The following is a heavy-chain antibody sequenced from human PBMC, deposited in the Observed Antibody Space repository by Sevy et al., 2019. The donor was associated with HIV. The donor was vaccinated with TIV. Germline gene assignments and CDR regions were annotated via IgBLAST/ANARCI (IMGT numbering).Heavy chain of an antibody. Sequence: ASVKVSCKASGYTFTSYGISWVRQAPGQGLEWMGWISAYNGNTNYAQKLQGRVTMTTDTSTSTAYMELRSLRSDDTAVYYCAGPSDGGQLVHFDYWGQGTLVTVSS. V-gene: IGHV1-18*01. D-gene: IGHD6-6*01. J-gene: IGHJ4*02. CDR2: ISAYNGNT. CDR1: GYTFTSYG. CDR3: AGPSDGGQLVHFDY.